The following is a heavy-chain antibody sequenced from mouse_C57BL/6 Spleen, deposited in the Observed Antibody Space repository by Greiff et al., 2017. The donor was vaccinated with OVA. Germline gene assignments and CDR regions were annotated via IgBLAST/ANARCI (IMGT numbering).Heavy chain of an antibody. V-gene: IGHV1-81*01. CDR2: IYPRSGNT. J-gene: IGHJ2*01. CDR3: ARYHYDYDGGYYFDY. D-gene: IGHD2-4*01. CDR1: GYTFTSYG. Sequence: QVQLQQSGAELARPGASVKLSCKASGYTFTSYGISWVKQRTGQGLEWIGEIYPRSGNTYYNEKFKGKATLTADKSSSTAYMELRSLTSEDSAVYFCARYHYDYDGGYYFDYWGQGTTLTVSS.